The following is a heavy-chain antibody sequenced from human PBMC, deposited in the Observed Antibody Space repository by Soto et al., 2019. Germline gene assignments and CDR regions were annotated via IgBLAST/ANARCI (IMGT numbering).Heavy chain of an antibody. D-gene: IGHD2-2*01. CDR1: GFTFSSYG. V-gene: IGHV3-33*01. Sequence: QVQLVESGGGVVQPGRSLRLSCAASGFTFSSYGMHWVRQAPGNGLEWVAVIWYDGSNKYYADSVKGRFTISRDNSKNTLYLQMNSLRAEDTAVYYCARDRYCSSTSCYAGTFDYWGQGTLVTVSS. J-gene: IGHJ4*02. CDR2: IWYDGSNK. CDR3: ARDRYCSSTSCYAGTFDY.